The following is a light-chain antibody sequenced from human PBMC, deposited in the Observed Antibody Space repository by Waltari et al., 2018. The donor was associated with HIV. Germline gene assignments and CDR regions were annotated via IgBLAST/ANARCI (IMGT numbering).Light chain of an antibody. CDR2: GSS. J-gene: IGKJ1*01. CDR1: QTVSQSS. Sequence: IVLTQSPGAVAFSPGDKVTLSCRASQTVSQSSVAWYQQKPGQPPRLRIHGSSNMAAGIPGRFSGSGSGTDFTLTIARLEPEDFAISYGQHFGGSSTFGQGTKVEVK. CDR3: QHFGGSST. V-gene: IGKV3-20*01.